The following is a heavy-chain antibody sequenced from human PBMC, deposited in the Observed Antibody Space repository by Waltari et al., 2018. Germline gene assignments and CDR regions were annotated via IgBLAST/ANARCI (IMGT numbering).Heavy chain of an antibody. Sequence: QVQLQQWGAGLLKPSETLSLTCAVYGESFSGYRWSWIRQPPGKGLEWIGEINHGGGTNYKPSIKSRVTISVDTSKNQFSLKLNSVTAADTGVYYCARVNTMIRGISPPLDVWGRGATVTVSS. CDR3: ARVNTMIRGISPPLDV. CDR2: INHGGGT. D-gene: IGHD3-10*01. J-gene: IGHJ6*04. V-gene: IGHV4-34*01. CDR1: GESFSGYR.